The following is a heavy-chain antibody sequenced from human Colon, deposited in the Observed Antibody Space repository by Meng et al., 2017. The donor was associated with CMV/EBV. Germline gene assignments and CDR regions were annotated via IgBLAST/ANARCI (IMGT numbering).Heavy chain of an antibody. CDR1: GFTFSSNW. Sequence: GGSLRLSCAASGFTFSSNWMNWVRQAPGKGLEWVATIKQDGSEKYYVDSVKGRFTISRDNAKNSLYLQMSSLRAEDTALYYCARDSPHEQQLLRGIDYWGQGTLVTVSS. V-gene: IGHV3-7*01. CDR3: ARDSPHEQQLLRGIDY. J-gene: IGHJ4*02. CDR2: IKQDGSEK. D-gene: IGHD6-13*01.